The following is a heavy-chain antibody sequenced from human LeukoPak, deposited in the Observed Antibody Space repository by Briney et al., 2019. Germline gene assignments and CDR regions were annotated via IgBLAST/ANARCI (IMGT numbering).Heavy chain of an antibody. CDR1: GFTFSSYA. CDR3: AKGKGYSGYDPVDY. D-gene: IGHD5-12*01. Sequence: PGGSPRLSCAASGFTFSSYAMSWVRQAPGKGLEWVSAISGSGGSTYYADSVKGRFTISRDNSRNTLYLQMNSLRAEDTAVYYCAKGKGYSGYDPVDYWGQGTLVTVSS. CDR2: ISGSGGST. J-gene: IGHJ4*02. V-gene: IGHV3-23*01.